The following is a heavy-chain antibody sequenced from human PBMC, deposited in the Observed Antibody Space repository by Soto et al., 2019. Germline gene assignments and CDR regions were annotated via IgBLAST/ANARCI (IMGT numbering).Heavy chain of an antibody. CDR3: ARDSRWLRAYYYGMDV. Sequence: LSLTCAVSGGSISSSNWWSWVRQPPGKGLEWIGEIYHSGSTNYNPSLKSRVTISVDTSKNQFSLKLSSVTAADTAVYYCARDSRWLRAYYYGMDVWGQGTTVTVSS. D-gene: IGHD5-12*01. CDR2: IYHSGST. J-gene: IGHJ6*02. V-gene: IGHV4-4*02. CDR1: GGSISSSNW.